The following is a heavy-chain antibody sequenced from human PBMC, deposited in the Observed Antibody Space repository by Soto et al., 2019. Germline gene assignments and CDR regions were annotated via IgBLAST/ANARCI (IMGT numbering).Heavy chain of an antibody. V-gene: IGHV1-8*01. CDR1: GYIFTSYD. Sequence: QVQLVQSGAEVKKPGASVKVSCTASGYIFTSYDINWVRQATGQGLEWMGWMNPSSGNTGYAQKFQGRVTMTRNTSISTVYMELSSLRSEDTAVYYCARGIRRGTYWFDPWGQGTLVTVSS. D-gene: IGHD1-26*01. J-gene: IGHJ5*02. CDR3: ARGIRRGTYWFDP. CDR2: MNPSSGNT.